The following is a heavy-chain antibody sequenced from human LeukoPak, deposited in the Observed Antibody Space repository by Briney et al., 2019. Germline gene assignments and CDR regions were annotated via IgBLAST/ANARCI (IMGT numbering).Heavy chain of an antibody. CDR1: GLSVSSGRFY. CDR2: IYYSGST. Sequence: SEPLSLTCTVSGLSVSSGRFYWSWLPPPPGKGLEWFVYIYYSGSTNYNPSLKSRVTISVAPSKNHFSLKLSSVTAADRAVYYWARDHQSRWESHGWFDPWGQGTLVTVSS. D-gene: IGHD1-26*01. J-gene: IGHJ5*02. CDR3: ARDHQSRWESHGWFDP. V-gene: IGHV4-61*01.